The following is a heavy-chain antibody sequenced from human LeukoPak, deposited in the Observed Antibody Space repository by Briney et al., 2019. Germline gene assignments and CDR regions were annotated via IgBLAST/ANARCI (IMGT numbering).Heavy chain of an antibody. Sequence: GGSLRLSCAASGFTLVRYWMHGVRQAPGKGLVWVSRISSDGSTTSYADSVKGRFTISRDNAKNTLYLQMNSLRAEDTAVYYCTSHFHGGFHDWGQGTLVTVSS. CDR2: ISSDGSTT. J-gene: IGHJ4*02. CDR1: GFTLVRYW. V-gene: IGHV3-74*01. CDR3: TSHFHGGFHD. D-gene: IGHD4-23*01.